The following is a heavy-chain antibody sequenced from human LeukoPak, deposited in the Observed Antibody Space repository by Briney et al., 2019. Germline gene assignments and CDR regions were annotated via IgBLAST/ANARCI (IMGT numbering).Heavy chain of an antibody. D-gene: IGHD5-12*01. V-gene: IGHV3-11*01. CDR2: ISSSSSTI. J-gene: IGHJ6*03. Sequence: PGGSLRLSCAASGFTFSDYYMSWIRQAPGKGLEWVSYISSSSSTIYYADSVKGRFTISRDNAKNSLYLQMNSLRAEDTAVYYCARVHVATIDLGGYYYYMDVWGKGTTVTVSS. CDR1: GFTFSDYY. CDR3: ARVHVATIDLGGYYYYMDV.